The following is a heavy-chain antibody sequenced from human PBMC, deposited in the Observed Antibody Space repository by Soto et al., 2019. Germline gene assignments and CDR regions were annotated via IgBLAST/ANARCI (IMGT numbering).Heavy chain of an antibody. CDR1: GFTFSSYW. D-gene: IGHD3-10*01. Sequence: EVQLVESGGGLVQPGGSLRLSCAASGFTFSSYWMSWVRQAPGKGLEWVAIIKQDGSEKYYVDSVKGRFTISRDNAKNSLFLQVNSLRVEDTAVYYCSRDETYYYPSGPVGGPGTLVTVSS. J-gene: IGHJ4*02. CDR2: IKQDGSEK. CDR3: SRDETYYYPSGPV. V-gene: IGHV3-7*01.